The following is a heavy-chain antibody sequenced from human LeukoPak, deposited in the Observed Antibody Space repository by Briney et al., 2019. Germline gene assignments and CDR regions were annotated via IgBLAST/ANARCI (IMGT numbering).Heavy chain of an antibody. D-gene: IGHD2-15*01. CDR3: AGYCSGASCYSGDY. Sequence: SQTLSLTCTVSGGSISSSSYYWGWIRQPPGKGLEWIGSIYYSGSTYYNPSLKSRVTISVDTSKNQFSLKLSSVTAADTAVYYCAGYCSGASCYSGDYWGQGTLVTVSS. CDR1: GGSISSSSYY. V-gene: IGHV4-39*07. CDR2: IYYSGST. J-gene: IGHJ4*02.